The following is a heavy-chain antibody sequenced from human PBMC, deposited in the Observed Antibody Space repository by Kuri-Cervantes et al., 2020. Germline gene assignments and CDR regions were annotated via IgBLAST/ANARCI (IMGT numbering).Heavy chain of an antibody. J-gene: IGHJ4*02. V-gene: IGHV3-53*01. CDR2: LYIDDTT. CDR1: GFTFSSYT. D-gene: IGHD2-21*01. Sequence: GGSLRLSCAASGFTFSSYTMNWVRQAPGKGLECVSVLYIDDTTYYADSVKGRFTISRDNSKNTLYLQMNSLRAEDTATYFCTTAPVESGWTYSFDYWGQGTLVTVSS. CDR3: TTAPVESGWTYSFDY.